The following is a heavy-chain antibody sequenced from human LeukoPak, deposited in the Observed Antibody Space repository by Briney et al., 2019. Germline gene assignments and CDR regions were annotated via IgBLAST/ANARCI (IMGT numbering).Heavy chain of an antibody. CDR2: IYYSGST. J-gene: IGHJ4*02. V-gene: IGHV4-39*07. D-gene: IGHD1-26*01. CDR3: ARSQSGIYYGFDY. Sequence: SETLSLTCTVSGVSISSSSYYWGWIRQPPGKGLEWIGSIYYSGSTYYNPSLKSRVTISVDTSKNQFSLKLSSVTAADTAVYYCARSQSGIYYGFDYWGQGTLVTVSS. CDR1: GVSISSSSYY.